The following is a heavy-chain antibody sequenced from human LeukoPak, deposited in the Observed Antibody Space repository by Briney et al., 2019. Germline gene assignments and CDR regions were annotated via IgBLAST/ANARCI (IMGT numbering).Heavy chain of an antibody. V-gene: IGHV3-73*01. D-gene: IGHD5-18*01. CDR1: GFTFSGSA. CDR2: IRSKANSYAT. J-gene: IGHJ4*02. CDR3: TSHPTASVDY. Sequence: PGGSLKLSCAASGFTFSGSAMHWVRQASGKGLEWVGRIRSKANSYATAYAASVKGRFTISRDDSKNTAYLQMNSLKTEDTAVYYCTSHPTASVDYWGQGTLVTVSS.